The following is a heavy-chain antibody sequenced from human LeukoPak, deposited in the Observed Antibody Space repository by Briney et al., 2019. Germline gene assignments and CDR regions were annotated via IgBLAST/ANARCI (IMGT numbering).Heavy chain of an antibody. CDR1: GFTFSSYA. V-gene: IGHV3-21*01. J-gene: IGHJ4*02. Sequence: GGSLRLSCAASGFTFSSYAMSWVRQAPGKGLEWVSSISSSSIYIYYTDSVKGRFTISRDNARNSVYLQMNNLRAEDTAVYYCARVNGDYERGGAPDYWGQGTLVTVSS. CDR3: ARVNGDYERGGAPDY. CDR2: ISSSSIYI. D-gene: IGHD4-17*01.